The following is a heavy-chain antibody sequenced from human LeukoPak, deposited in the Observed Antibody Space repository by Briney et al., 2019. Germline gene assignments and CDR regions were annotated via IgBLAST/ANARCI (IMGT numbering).Heavy chain of an antibody. CDR1: GGSISSSSYY. CDR2: IYYSGST. V-gene: IGHV4-39*01. D-gene: IGHD1-26*01. J-gene: IGHJ4*02. Sequence: PSETLSLTCTVSGGSISSSSYYWGWIRQPPGKGLEWIGSIYYSGSTYYNPSLKSRVTISVDTSKNQFSLKLSSVTAADTAVYYCARLSGSYYYFDYCGQGTLVTVSS. CDR3: ARLSGSYYYFDY.